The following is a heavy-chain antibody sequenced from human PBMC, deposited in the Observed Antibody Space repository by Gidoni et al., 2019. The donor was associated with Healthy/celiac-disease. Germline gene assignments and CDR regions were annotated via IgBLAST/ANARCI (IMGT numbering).Heavy chain of an antibody. V-gene: IGHV4-39*01. CDR3: ASPVRGA. Sequence: QLQLQESGPGLVKPSETLSLTCTVSGGSISSSSYYWGWIRQPPGTGLEWIVSIYYSGSTYDNPSLKSRVTISVDTSKNQFSLKLSSVTAADTAVYYCASPVRGAWGQGTLVTVSS. J-gene: IGHJ5*02. CDR1: GGSISSSSYY. CDR2: IYYSGST.